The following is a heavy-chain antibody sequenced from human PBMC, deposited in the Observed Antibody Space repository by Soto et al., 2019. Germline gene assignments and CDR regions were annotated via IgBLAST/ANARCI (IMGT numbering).Heavy chain of an antibody. J-gene: IGHJ6*02. CDR2: INPDNGNT. CDR1: AYTFTRSG. Sequence: ASGKVSCKASAYTFTRSGISWVRQAPGQGLEWLGWINPDNGNTNYAQHLQGRVSLTTDTSTSTAYMDLRSLRSDDTAVYYCARYQGITTFGVYSMYYYGMDVWGQGTTVTVSS. V-gene: IGHV1-18*01. D-gene: IGHD3-3*01. CDR3: ARYQGITTFGVYSMYYYGMDV.